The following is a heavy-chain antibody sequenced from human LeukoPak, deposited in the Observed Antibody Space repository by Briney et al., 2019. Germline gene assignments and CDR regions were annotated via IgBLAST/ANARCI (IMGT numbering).Heavy chain of an antibody. J-gene: IGHJ4*02. Sequence: GGSLRLSCAASGFTFSSYAMHWVRQAPGKGLEWVAVIWYDGSNKYYADSVKGRFTISRDNSKNTLYLQMNSLRAEDTAVYYCARQHLSGYDSAQPFDYWGQGTLVTVSS. V-gene: IGHV3-33*08. CDR3: ARQHLSGYDSAQPFDY. CDR2: IWYDGSNK. CDR1: GFTFSSYA. D-gene: IGHD5-12*01.